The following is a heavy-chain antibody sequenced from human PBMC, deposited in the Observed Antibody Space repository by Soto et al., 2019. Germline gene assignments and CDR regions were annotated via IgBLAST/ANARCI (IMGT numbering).Heavy chain of an antibody. J-gene: IGHJ6*02. D-gene: IGHD2-2*01. Sequence: ASVKVSCKVSGYTLTELSMHWVRQAPGKGLEWMGGFDPEDGETIYAQKFQGRVTMTEDTSTDTAYMELSSLRSEDTAVYYCATVADIVVVPAAIGREYYYYYGMDVWGQGTTVTV. CDR1: GYTLTELS. CDR3: ATVADIVVVPAAIGREYYYYYGMDV. V-gene: IGHV1-24*01. CDR2: FDPEDGET.